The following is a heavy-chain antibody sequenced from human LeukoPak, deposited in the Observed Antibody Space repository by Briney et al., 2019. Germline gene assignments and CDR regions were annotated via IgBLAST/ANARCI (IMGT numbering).Heavy chain of an antibody. Sequence: GGSLRLSCAASGFTFSSYAMSWVRQAPGKGLEWVSAISGSGGSTYYADSVKGRFTISRDNSKNTLYLQMNSLRAEDTAVYYCANRKASYDFWSADPKRHAFDIWGQGTMVTVSS. V-gene: IGHV3-23*01. CDR1: GFTFSSYA. CDR3: ANRKASYDFWSADPKRHAFDI. J-gene: IGHJ3*02. CDR2: ISGSGGST. D-gene: IGHD3-3*01.